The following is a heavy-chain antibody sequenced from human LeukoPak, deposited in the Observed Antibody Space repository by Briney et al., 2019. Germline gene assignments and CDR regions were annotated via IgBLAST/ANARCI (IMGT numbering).Heavy chain of an antibody. V-gene: IGHV1-2*02. D-gene: IGHD2-15*01. J-gene: IGHJ4*02. CDR2: INPNSGGT. CDR3: ARDRYCSGGTCYFTDDY. Sequence: GASVKVSCKASGYTFTGYYMHWVRQAPGQGLEWMGWINPNSGGTYSAQKFQGRVTMTRDTSISTAYMELSRLRSDDTAVYYCARDRYCSGGTCYFTDDYWGQGTLVTISS. CDR1: GYTFTGYY.